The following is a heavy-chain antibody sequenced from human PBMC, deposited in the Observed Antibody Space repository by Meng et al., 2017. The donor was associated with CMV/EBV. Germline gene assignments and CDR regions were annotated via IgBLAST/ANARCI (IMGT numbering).Heavy chain of an antibody. CDR2: ISSSSSYI. Sequence: ETLSLTCAASGFTFSSYSMNWVRQAPGKGLEWVSSISSSSSYIYYADSVKGRFTISRDNAKNSLYLQMNSLRAEDTAVYYCARSPRSSAPDFDYRGQGTLVTVSS. D-gene: IGHD6-6*01. CDR1: GFTFSSYS. CDR3: ARSPRSSAPDFDY. J-gene: IGHJ4*02. V-gene: IGHV3-21*01.